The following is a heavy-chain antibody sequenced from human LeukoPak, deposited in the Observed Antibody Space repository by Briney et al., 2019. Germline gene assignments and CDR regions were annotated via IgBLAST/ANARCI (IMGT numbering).Heavy chain of an antibody. J-gene: IGHJ3*02. D-gene: IGHD6-19*01. CDR2: ISSNGGST. CDR1: GFTFSSYA. CDR3: ARAGRIAVAGGGYAFDI. Sequence: PGGSQRLSCAASGFTFSSYAMHWVRQAPGKGLEYVSAISSNGGSTYYANSVKGRFTISRDNSKNTLYLQMGSLRAEDMAVYYCARAGRIAVAGGGYAFDIWGQGTMVTVSS. V-gene: IGHV3-64*01.